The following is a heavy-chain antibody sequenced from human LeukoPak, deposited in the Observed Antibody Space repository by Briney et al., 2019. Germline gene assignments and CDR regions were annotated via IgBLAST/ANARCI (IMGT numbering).Heavy chain of an antibody. D-gene: IGHD3-22*01. V-gene: IGHV3-74*03. J-gene: IGHJ4*02. CDR3: ARVVDDYDSGGFSWFDY. Sequence: GGSLRLSCAAAGFTFSTFWMHWVRQGPGKGLEWVSRVNSDGSRTTYADSVKGRFTISRDNAKNTLYLQMNSLRAEDTAVYYCARVVDDYDSGGFSWFDYWGQGTLVTVSS. CDR1: GFTFSTFW. CDR2: VNSDGSRT.